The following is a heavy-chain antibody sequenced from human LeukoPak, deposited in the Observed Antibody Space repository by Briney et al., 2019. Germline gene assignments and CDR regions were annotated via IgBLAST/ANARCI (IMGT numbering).Heavy chain of an antibody. CDR2: IKEDDGSEK. D-gene: IGHD2-8*01. CDR1: KFTFSDYY. J-gene: IGHJ4*02. Sequence: SGGSLRLSCAASKFTFSDYYMTWVRQAPGKGLEWVANIKEDDGSEKYYVGSVKGRFTISRDNAKNSLYLEMNSLRAEDTAMYYCSRDLSAPCSNGVCPSVDYRGQGTLVTVSS. CDR3: SRDLSAPCSNGVCPSVDY. V-gene: IGHV3-7*01.